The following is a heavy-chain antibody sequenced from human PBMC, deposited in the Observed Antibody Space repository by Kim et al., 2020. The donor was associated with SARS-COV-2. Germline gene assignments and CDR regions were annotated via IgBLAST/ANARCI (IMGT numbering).Heavy chain of an antibody. Sequence: YPGSVKGRFTISRENAKNSLYLQMNSLRAGDTAVYYCARGERRDGYSLDYWGQGTLVTVSS. CDR3: ARGERRDGYSLDY. D-gene: IGHD4-4*01. V-gene: IGHV3-13*01. J-gene: IGHJ4*02.